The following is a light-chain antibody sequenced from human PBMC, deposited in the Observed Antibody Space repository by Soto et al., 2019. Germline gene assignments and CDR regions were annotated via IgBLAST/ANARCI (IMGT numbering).Light chain of an antibody. CDR1: QSVLYSFNNKNY. CDR3: QQYQSTPT. J-gene: IGKJ4*01. V-gene: IGKV4-1*01. Sequence: DIVMNQSPDAVAVSLGERATIKCKSRQSVLYSFNNKNYLAWYQQKPGQPPKLLIYWASHRESVVPDRLSGSGAGTDCTLPLSRLQAEDAAVYFCQQYQSTPTFGGGNKGEI. CDR2: WAS.